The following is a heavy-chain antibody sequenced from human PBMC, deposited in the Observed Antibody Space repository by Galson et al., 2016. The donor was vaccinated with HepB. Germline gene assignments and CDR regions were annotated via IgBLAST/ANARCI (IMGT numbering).Heavy chain of an antibody. J-gene: IGHJ5*02. D-gene: IGHD6-13*01. CDR1: GGSLTTYY. Sequence: SETLSLTCSISGGSLTTYYLNWIRQPPGEGLEWIGNVSDSGSTTYNPSLESRVTISIDPSKKQFSLKLTSVTAADTAVYYCARHKVSATEGGFDAWGQGTLVTVSS. V-gene: IGHV4-59*01. CDR2: VSDSGST. CDR3: ARHKVSATEGGFDA.